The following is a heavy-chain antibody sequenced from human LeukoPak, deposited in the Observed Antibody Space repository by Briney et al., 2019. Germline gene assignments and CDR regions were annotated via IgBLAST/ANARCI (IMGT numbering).Heavy chain of an antibody. CDR3: ARDRAGYNSETDY. D-gene: IGHD5-24*01. CDR2: IKQDGSEK. J-gene: IGHJ4*02. Sequence: GGSLRLSCAASGFTFSSYWMSWVRQAPGKGLEWVANIKQDGSEKYYVDSVKGRFTISRDNAKNSLYLQMNSLRAEDTAVYYCARDRAGYNSETDYWGQGTLVTVSS. V-gene: IGHV3-7*01. CDR1: GFTFSSYW.